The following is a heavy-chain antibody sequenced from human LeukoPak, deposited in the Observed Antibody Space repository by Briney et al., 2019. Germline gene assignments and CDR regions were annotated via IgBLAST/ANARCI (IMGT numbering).Heavy chain of an antibody. CDR2: ISSSTGTI. Sequence: SGGSLRLSCAASGFTINRYSMNWVRQAPGKGLEWVSYISSSTGTIYYADSVKGRFTISRDNAKNSLYLQMNRLRDEDTAVYYCARYYYDSSGSGEFDYWGQGTLVTVSS. CDR1: GFTINRYS. J-gene: IGHJ4*02. V-gene: IGHV3-48*02. CDR3: ARYYYDSSGSGEFDY. D-gene: IGHD3-22*01.